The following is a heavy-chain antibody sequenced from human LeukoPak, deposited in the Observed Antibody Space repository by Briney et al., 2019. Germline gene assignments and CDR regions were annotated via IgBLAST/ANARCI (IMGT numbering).Heavy chain of an antibody. CDR2: ISSSGSTI. J-gene: IGHJ4*02. CDR3: ARVSRYSSGWHDPSFDY. Sequence: GGSLRLSCAASGFTFSDYYMSWIRQAPGKGLEWVSYISSSGSTIYYADSVKGRFTISRDNAKNSLYLQMNSPRAEDTALYYCARVSRYSSGWHDPSFDYWGQGTLVTVSS. V-gene: IGHV3-11*04. CDR1: GFTFSDYY. D-gene: IGHD6-19*01.